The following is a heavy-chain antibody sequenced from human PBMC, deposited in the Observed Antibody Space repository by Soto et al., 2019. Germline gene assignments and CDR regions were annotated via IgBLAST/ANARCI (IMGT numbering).Heavy chain of an antibody. CDR1: GGTFSSYT. CDR2: IIPILGIA. V-gene: IGHV1-69*02. Sequence: QVQLVQSGAEVKKPGSSVKVSCKASGGTFSSYTISWVRQAPGQGLEWMGRIIPILGIANYAQKFQGRVTITADKSTSTAYMELSSLRSEDTAVYYCARAIREVAYDDAFDIWGQGTMVTVSS. D-gene: IGHD2-8*02. J-gene: IGHJ3*02. CDR3: ARAIREVAYDDAFDI.